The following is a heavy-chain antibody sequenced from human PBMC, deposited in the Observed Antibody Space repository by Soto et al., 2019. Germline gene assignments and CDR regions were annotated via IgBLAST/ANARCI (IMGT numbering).Heavy chain of an antibody. CDR3: ARGRYGDY. CDR2: ISAHNGNT. D-gene: IGHD1-1*01. V-gene: IGHV1-18*01. CDR1: GYTFTSYG. Sequence: QVHLVQSGAEVKKPGASVKVSCKASGYTFTSYGITWVRQAPGQGLEWMGWISAHNGNTYYAQKFQGRVIVTRDTSTSTAYMELRSLRSDDTAVYYCARGRYGDYWGQGALVTVSS. J-gene: IGHJ4*02.